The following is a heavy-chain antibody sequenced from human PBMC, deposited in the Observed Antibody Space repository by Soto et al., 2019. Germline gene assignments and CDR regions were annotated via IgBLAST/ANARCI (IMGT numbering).Heavy chain of an antibody. CDR3: AKAAAAVAAAGTSDY. CDR2: ISGSGGST. CDR1: GLNCISYA. V-gene: IGHV3-23*01. D-gene: IGHD6-13*01. J-gene: IGHJ4*02. Sequence: PGGSLRVSCAAAGLNCISYARSWVRQAQGKGLEWVSAISGSGGSTYYADSVKGRFTISRDNSKNTLYLQMNSLRAEDTAVYYYAKAAAAVAAAGTSDYWGQGTLVTVSS.